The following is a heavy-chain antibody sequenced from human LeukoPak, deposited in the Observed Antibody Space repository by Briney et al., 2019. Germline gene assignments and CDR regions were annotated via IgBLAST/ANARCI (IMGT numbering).Heavy chain of an antibody. V-gene: IGHV3-30-3*01. CDR1: GYTFSPYA. D-gene: IGHD3-10*01. J-gene: IGHJ4*02. CDR2: ISSDGGNK. CDR3: AKAQYYYGSGSYYNYYYFDY. Sequence: GGSLRLSCAASGYTFSPYAMHWVRQAPGKGLRWVAVISSDGGNKYYADSVQGRFTISRDNSKNTLYLQMNSLRAEDTAVYYCAKAQYYYGSGSYYNYYYFDYWGQGTLVTVSS.